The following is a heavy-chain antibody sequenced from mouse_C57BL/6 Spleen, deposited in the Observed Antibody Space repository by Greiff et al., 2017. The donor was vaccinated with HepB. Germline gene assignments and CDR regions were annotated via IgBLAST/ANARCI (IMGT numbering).Heavy chain of an antibody. J-gene: IGHJ2*01. V-gene: IGHV5-17*01. Sequence: EVMLVESGGGLVKPGGSLKLSCAASGFTFSDYGMHWVRPAPEKGLEWVAYISSGSSTIYYADTVKGRFTISRDNAKNTLFLQMTSLRSEDTAMYYCARGAIVTTSLGDYWGQGTTLTVSS. CDR1: GFTFSDYG. CDR2: ISSGSSTI. CDR3: ARGAIVTTSLGDY. D-gene: IGHD2-5*01.